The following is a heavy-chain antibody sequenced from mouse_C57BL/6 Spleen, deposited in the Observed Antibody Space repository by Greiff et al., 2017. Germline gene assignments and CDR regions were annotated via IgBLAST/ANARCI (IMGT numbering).Heavy chain of an antibody. J-gene: IGHJ3*01. CDR3: ARGGDYGTFFAY. D-gene: IGHD1-1*01. Sequence: VQLVESGAELVRPGTSVKVSCKASGYAFTNYLIEWVKQRPGQGLEWIGVINPGSGGTNYNEKFKGKATLTADKSSSTAYMQLSSLTSEDSAVYFCARGGDYGTFFAYWGQGTLVTVSA. CDR2: INPGSGGT. CDR1: GYAFTNYL. V-gene: IGHV1-54*01.